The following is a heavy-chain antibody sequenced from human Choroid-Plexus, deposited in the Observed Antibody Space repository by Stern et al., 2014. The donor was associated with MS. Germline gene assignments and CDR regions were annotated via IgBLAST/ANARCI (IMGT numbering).Heavy chain of an antibody. CDR1: GFTFGSCG. CDR3: AKDRQYLTYFFDH. CDR2: VSHDRRYK. Sequence: VQLVQSGGGVDKPGGPLRLSCVASGFTFGSCGMHWVRQAPGKGLEWVGCVSHDRRYKYYADSVKGRFTISSDNSLNTLYMQMSSLRPEHTAVYYCAKDRQYLTYFFDHWGQGSLVTVSS. V-gene: IGHV3-30*18. D-gene: IGHD2/OR15-2a*01. J-gene: IGHJ5*02.